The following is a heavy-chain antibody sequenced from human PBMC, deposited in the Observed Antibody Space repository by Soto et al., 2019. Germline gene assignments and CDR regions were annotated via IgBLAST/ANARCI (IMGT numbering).Heavy chain of an antibody. V-gene: IGHV3-21*01. D-gene: IGHD3-9*01. CDR3: ARDAPYDILTDFYYYYYMDV. J-gene: IGHJ6*03. Sequence: EVQLVESGGGLVKPGGSLRLSCAASGFTFSSYSMNWVRQAPGKGLEWVSSISSSSSYIYYADSVKGRFTISRDNAKNSLYLQMNSLRAEDTAVYYCARDAPYDILTDFYYYYYMDVWGKGTTVTASS. CDR2: ISSSSSYI. CDR1: GFTFSSYS.